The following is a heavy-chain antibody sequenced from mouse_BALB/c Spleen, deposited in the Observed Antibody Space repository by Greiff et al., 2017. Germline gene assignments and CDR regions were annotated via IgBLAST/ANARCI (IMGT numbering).Heavy chain of an antibody. J-gene: IGHJ2*01. CDR2: IYPGDGDT. CDR3: ASSGSGDFDY. D-gene: IGHD4-1*01. Sequence: VQLQQSGAELVRPGSSVKISCKASGYAFSSYWMNWVKQRPGQGLEWIGQIYPGDGDTNYNGKFKGKATLTADKSSSTAYMQLSSLTSEDSAVYFCASSGSGDFDYWGQGTTLTVSS. CDR1: GYAFSSYW. V-gene: IGHV1-80*01.